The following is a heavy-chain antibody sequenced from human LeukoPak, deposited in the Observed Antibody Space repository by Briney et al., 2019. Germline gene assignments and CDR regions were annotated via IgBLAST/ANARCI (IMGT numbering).Heavy chain of an antibody. Sequence: GGSLRLSCAASGFNFGSYSMTWVRQAPGKWPEWVSVISADSATTFYAESVKGRFTISRDNAKNTAFLQMSSLRAEDTALYYCARKSASGNYPLDYWGQGTLVTVSS. CDR3: ARKSASGNYPLDY. V-gene: IGHV3-23*01. CDR2: ISADSATT. CDR1: GFNFGSYS. J-gene: IGHJ4*02. D-gene: IGHD3-10*01.